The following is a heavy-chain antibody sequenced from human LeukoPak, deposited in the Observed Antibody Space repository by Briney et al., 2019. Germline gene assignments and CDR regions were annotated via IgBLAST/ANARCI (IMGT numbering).Heavy chain of an antibody. D-gene: IGHD2-21*02. CDR1: GGSISSYY. V-gene: IGHV4-4*07. J-gene: IGHJ5*02. CDR2: IYTSGST. CDR3: SGLTDDGTNWFDP. Sequence: PSETLSLTCTVSGGSISSYYWSWIRQPAGKGLEWIGRIYTSGSTNYNPSLKSRVTMSVDTSKNQFSLRLNSVTAADTAVYYCSGLTDDGTNWFDPWGLGTLVTVSS.